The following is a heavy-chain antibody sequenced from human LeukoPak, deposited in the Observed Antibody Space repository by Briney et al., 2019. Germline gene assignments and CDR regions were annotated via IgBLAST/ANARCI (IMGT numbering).Heavy chain of an antibody. J-gene: IGHJ4*02. Sequence: SVKVSCKASGGTFSSYAISWVRQAPGQGLEWMGGIIPIFGTADYAQKFQGRVTITADESTSTAYMELSSLRSEDTAVYYCARDRGYCSSTSCYNFDYWGQGTLVTVSS. D-gene: IGHD2-2*02. V-gene: IGHV1-69*13. CDR2: IIPIFGTA. CDR1: GGTFSSYA. CDR3: ARDRGYCSSTSCYNFDY.